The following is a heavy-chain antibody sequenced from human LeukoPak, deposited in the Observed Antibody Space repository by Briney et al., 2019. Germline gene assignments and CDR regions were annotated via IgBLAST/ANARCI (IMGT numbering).Heavy chain of an antibody. CDR3: ARVGGWELED. V-gene: IGHV4-59*12. Sequence: SETLSLTCTVSGGSISSYYWSWIRQPPGKGLEWIGYIYHSGSTYYNPSLKSRVTISVDRSKNQFSLKLSSVTAADTAVYYCARVGGWELEDWGQGTLVTVSS. D-gene: IGHD1-26*01. CDR2: IYHSGST. J-gene: IGHJ4*02. CDR1: GGSISSYY.